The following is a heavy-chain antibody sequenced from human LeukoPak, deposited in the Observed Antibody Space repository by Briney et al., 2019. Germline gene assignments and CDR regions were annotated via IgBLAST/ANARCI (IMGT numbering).Heavy chain of an antibody. CDR2: ISNKGSSSTT. V-gene: IGHV3-11*04. D-gene: IGHD3-3*01. J-gene: IGHJ4*02. CDR1: GFIFSDYY. Sequence: GGSLRLSCAASGFIFSDYYMGWVRQAPGKGLEWVSYISNKGSSSTTYYADSVKGRFTISRDNSKNTLYLQMGSLRAEDMAVYYCAREWLEGSGYYSGIGLADYWGQGTLVTVSS. CDR3: AREWLEGSGYYSGIGLADY.